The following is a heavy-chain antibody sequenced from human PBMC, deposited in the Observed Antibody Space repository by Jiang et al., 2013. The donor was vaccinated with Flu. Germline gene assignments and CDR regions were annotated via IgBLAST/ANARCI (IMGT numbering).Heavy chain of an antibody. D-gene: IGHD6-19*01. CDR3: ARRPRYSSGLFDF. V-gene: IGHV4-39*01. J-gene: IGHJ4*02. CDR1: GGSISSSNYF. Sequence: GPGLVKPSETLSLTCTVSGGSISSSNYFWGWIRQPPGRGLEWIGNIYYSGTTYCNPSLKSRATQSVDTSKNQFSLKLRSVTAADTGVYYCARRPRYSSGLFDFWGQGTLVTASS. CDR2: IYYSGTT.